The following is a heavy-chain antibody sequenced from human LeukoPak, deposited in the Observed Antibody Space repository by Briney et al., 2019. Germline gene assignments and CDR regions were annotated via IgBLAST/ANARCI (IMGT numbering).Heavy chain of an antibody. V-gene: IGHV1-8*01. CDR2: MNPKTGGT. Sequence: ASVKVSCKTSGYTFTIFDINLVRQAPGQGLEFMGWMNPKTGGTVYAQKFQGRVTMTRDASIGTAYMELTRLASEDTAVYYCAKGAIFGGGYGLDVWGQGTTVTVSS. J-gene: IGHJ6*02. CDR1: GYTFTIFD. D-gene: IGHD3-3*01. CDR3: AKGAIFGGGYGLDV.